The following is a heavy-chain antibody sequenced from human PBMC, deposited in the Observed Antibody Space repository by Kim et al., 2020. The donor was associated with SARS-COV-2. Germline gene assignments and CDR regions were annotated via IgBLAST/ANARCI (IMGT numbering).Heavy chain of an antibody. CDR2: IYYSGST. CDR1: GGSISSYY. D-gene: IGHD3-22*01. Sequence: SETLSLTCTVSGGSISSYYWSWIRQPPGKGLEWIGYIYYSGSTNYNPSLKSRVTISVDTSKNQFSLKLSSATAADTAVYYCAREGDSSGSFDYWGQGTLVTVSS. V-gene: IGHV4-59*13. CDR3: AREGDSSGSFDY. J-gene: IGHJ4*02.